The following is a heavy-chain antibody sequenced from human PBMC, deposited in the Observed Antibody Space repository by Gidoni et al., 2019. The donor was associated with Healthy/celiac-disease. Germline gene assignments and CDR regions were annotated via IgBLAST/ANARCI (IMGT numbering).Heavy chain of an antibody. V-gene: IGHV1-69*01. Sequence: QVQLVQSGAEVKKPGSSVKVSCKASGGTFSSYAISWVRQAPGQGLEWMGGIIPIFGTANYAQKFQGRVTITADESTSTAYMELSSLRSEDTAVYYCARRQYYYGSGSYFDGPNWFDPWGQGTLVTVSS. CDR2: IIPIFGTA. CDR3: ARRQYYYGSGSYFDGPNWFDP. CDR1: GGTFSSYA. J-gene: IGHJ5*02. D-gene: IGHD3-10*01.